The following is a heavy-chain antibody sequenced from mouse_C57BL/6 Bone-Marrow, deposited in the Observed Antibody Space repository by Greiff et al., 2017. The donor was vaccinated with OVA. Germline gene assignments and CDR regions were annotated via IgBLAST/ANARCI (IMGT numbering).Heavy chain of an antibody. D-gene: IGHD2-10*02. CDR3: ALEGGNAMDY. CDR2: IYPGDGDT. Sequence: VKLMESGAELVKPGASVKISCKASGYAFSSYWMNWVKQRPGKGLEWIGQIYPGDGDTNYNGKFKGKATLTADKSSSTAYMQLSSLTSEDSAVYFCALEGGNAMDYWGQGTSVTVSS. CDR1: GYAFSSYW. V-gene: IGHV1-80*01. J-gene: IGHJ4*01.